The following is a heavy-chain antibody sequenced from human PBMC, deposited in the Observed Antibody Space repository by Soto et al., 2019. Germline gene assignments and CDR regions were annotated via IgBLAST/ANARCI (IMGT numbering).Heavy chain of an antibody. J-gene: IGHJ4*02. CDR2: IKSKTDGGTT. CDR3: TTDEGRDYDFWSGPSGY. CDR1: GFTFSNAW. D-gene: IGHD3-3*01. Sequence: GGSLRLSCAASGFTFSNAWMSWVRQAPGKGLEWVGRIKSKTDGGTTDYAAPVKGRFTISRDDSKNTLYLQMNSLKTEDTAVYYCTTDEGRDYDFWSGPSGYWGQGTLVTVSS. V-gene: IGHV3-15*01.